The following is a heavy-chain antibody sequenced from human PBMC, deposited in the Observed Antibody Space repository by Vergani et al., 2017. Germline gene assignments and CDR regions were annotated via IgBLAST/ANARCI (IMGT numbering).Heavy chain of an antibody. Sequence: DVQLVQSGGGLIQPGGSLRLSCVVSGFTFSKYWMSWVRQAPGKGLEWVANINRDGSEKNYGDSVRGRFTISRDNAKNSVYLQMISLRGEDTAVYYCASHEYGGDAYWGQGTLVTVSS. D-gene: IGHD2/OR15-2a*01. CDR3: ASHEYGGDAY. CDR1: GFTFSKYW. J-gene: IGHJ4*02. CDR2: INRDGSEK. V-gene: IGHV3-7*01.